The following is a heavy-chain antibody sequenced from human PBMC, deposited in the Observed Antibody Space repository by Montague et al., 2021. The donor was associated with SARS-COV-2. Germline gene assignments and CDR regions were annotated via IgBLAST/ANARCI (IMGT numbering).Heavy chain of an antibody. CDR1: GFTFSSYA. Sequence: SLRLSCAASGFTFSSYAMHWVRQAPGKGLEWVAVISYDGSNKYYADSVKGRFTISRDNSKNTLYLQMNSLRAEDTAVYYCARVIVVGYYGMDVWGQRTTVTVSS. D-gene: IGHD3-22*01. J-gene: IGHJ6*02. CDR2: ISYDGSNK. CDR3: ARVIVVGYYGMDV. V-gene: IGHV3-30-3*01.